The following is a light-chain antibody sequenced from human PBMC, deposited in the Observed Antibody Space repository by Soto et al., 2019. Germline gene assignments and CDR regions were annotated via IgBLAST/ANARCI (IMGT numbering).Light chain of an antibody. J-gene: IGKJ1*01. Sequence: IVMTQYTATLSGAAGESATLWCRASQNIYSNVAWYQQRPGQAPRLLIYRASTRAPGIPARFSGSGPGTAFTLTISSLQSEDFTVYSCLQYHNLWAFGQGTKVDIK. CDR1: QNIYSN. CDR2: RAS. V-gene: IGKV3-15*01. CDR3: LQYHNLWA.